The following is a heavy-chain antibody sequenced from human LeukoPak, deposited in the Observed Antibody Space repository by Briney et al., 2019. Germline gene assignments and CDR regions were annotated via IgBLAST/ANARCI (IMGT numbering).Heavy chain of an antibody. CDR1: GYTFINYF. CDR3: ARDPLPYYYDSSGYYPPFDY. D-gene: IGHD3-22*01. Sequence: GASVKVSCKASGYTFINYFIHWVRQAPGQGLEWMGWINPNTGDTYSAQRFQGRVTLTRDTSISTAYMELSRLRSDDTAVYYCARDPLPYYYDSSGYYPPFDYWGQGTLVTVSS. CDR2: INPNTGDT. J-gene: IGHJ4*02. V-gene: IGHV1-2*02.